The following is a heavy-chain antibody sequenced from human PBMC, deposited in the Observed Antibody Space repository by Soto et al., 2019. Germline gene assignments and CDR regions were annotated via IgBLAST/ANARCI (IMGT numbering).Heavy chain of an antibody. V-gene: IGHV4-34*01. CDR1: GELYGPYH. CDR3: ASLRLLGWFNYNMDV. Sequence: PSETLSLTCDVSGELYGPYHWAWIRQAPGKGLEWIGEVSHMGVSNYNPALMNRVAISVDTPKKQFSLRLTSVTAADTAVYYCASLRLLGWFNYNMDVWGQGTPVTVS. D-gene: IGHD3-3*01. J-gene: IGHJ6*03. CDR2: VSHMGVS.